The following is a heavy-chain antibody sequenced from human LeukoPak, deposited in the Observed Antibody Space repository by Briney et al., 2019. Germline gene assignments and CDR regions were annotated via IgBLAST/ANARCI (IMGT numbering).Heavy chain of an antibody. J-gene: IGHJ6*03. CDR2: IKQDGSEK. CDR3: ARVAVDTAILGYMDV. V-gene: IGHV3-7*04. Sequence: GGSLRLSCAASGFTFYSFRMSWLRQAPGKGLEWVANIKQDGSEKYYVDSVKGRFTISRDNAKNSLYLQMNSLRAEDTAVYYCARVAVDTAILGYMDVWGKGTTVTVSS. CDR1: GFTFYSFR. D-gene: IGHD5-18*01.